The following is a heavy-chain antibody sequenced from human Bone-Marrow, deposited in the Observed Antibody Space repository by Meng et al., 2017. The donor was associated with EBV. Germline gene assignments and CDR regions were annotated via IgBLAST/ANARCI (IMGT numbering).Heavy chain of an antibody. Sequence: QVPLVQAGAEVKKPGSAVKVSCKASGGTFSSYAISWARQAPGQGLEWMGGIIPIFGTANYAQKFQGRVTITADESTSTAYMELSSLRSEDTAVYYCAREQLEGTVATNRPFDYWGQGTLVTVSS. V-gene: IGHV1-69*01. D-gene: IGHD4-23*01. CDR2: IIPIFGTA. CDR1: GGTFSSYA. CDR3: AREQLEGTVATNRPFDY. J-gene: IGHJ4*02.